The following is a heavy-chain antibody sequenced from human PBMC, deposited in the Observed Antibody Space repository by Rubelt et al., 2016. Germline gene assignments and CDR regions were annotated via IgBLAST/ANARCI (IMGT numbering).Heavy chain of an antibody. D-gene: IGHD1-1*01. CDR3: ASLPAILQPHWYFVL. V-gene: IGHV4-4*09. J-gene: IGHJ2*01. Sequence: QVQLQESGPGLVKASETLSLTCNVSGVSISHYYWSWIRQPPGKGLEWLAHMDVSGSTYNPSLTTRVSMSINTSKHPVSLRLRPVTAADPAVYCCASLPAILQPHWYFVLCGRGTMVTVSS. CDR1: GVSISHYY. CDR2: MDVSGST.